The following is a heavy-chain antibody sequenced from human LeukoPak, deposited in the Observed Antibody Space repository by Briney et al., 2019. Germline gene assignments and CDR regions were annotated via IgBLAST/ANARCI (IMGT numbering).Heavy chain of an antibody. J-gene: IGHJ2*01. V-gene: IGHV1-69*01. Sequence: GSSVKVSCKASGGTFSSYAISWVRQAPGQGLEWMGGIIPIFGTANYAQKFQGRVTITADESTSTAYMELSSLRSEDTAVYYCARVDESMGATVRSSYWYFDLWGRGTLVTVSS. CDR3: ARVDESMGATVRSSYWYFDL. CDR2: IIPIFGTA. CDR1: GGTFSSYA. D-gene: IGHD1-26*01.